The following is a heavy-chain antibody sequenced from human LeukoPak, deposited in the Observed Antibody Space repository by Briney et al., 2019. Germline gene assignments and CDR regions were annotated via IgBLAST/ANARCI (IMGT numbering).Heavy chain of an antibody. D-gene: IGHD6-19*01. J-gene: IGHJ3*02. CDR1: GYTFTSYG. Sequence: ASVKVSFKASGYTFTSYGISWVRQAPGQGLEWMGWINPNSGGTNYAQKFQGRITMTRDTSISTAYMELSRLRSDDTAVYYCARDASSGWYRDDAFDIWGQGTMVTVSS. CDR2: INPNSGGT. V-gene: IGHV1-2*02. CDR3: ARDASSGWYRDDAFDI.